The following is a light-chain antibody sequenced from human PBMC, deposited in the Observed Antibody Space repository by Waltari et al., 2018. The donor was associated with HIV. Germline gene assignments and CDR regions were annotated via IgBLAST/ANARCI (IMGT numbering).Light chain of an antibody. Sequence: QSALTQPRSVSGSPGQSVTISCTGASNDVGVYNYVSWYQQFSDKAPKLTIYDVSKRPSGVPDRFSGSKSGNTASLTIRGLQAEDEGDYYCCSFSGNYTSYVFGTGTKVTVL. CDR1: SNDVGVYNY. V-gene: IGLV2-11*01. CDR3: CSFSGNYTSYV. CDR2: DVS. J-gene: IGLJ1*01.